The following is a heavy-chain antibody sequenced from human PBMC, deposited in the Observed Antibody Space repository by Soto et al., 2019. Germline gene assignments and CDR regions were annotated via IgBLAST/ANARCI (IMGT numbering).Heavy chain of an antibody. CDR2: ISSSSSYI. CDR3: ARLSTSLRDDP. Sequence: AGSLRLSCAASGFPFRSYSMNWVRQAPGKGLERVSSISSSSSYIYYADSVKGRFTISRDNAKNTLYLQMNSLRAEDTAVYYCARLSTSLRDDPWGQGTLVTVSS. V-gene: IGHV3-21*01. J-gene: IGHJ5*02. CDR1: GFPFRSYS. D-gene: IGHD2-2*01.